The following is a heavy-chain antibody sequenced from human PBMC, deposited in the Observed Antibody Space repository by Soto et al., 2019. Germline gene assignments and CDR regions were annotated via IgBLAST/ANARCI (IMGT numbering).Heavy chain of an antibody. CDR1: GYTFTGYY. Sequence: GASVKVSCKASGYTFTGYYMHWVRQAPGQGLEWMGWINPNSGGTNYAQKFQGRVTMTRDTSISTAYMELSRLRSDDTAVYYCARLRPSLYYYYGMDVWGQGTTVTVSS. J-gene: IGHJ6*02. CDR3: ARLRPSLYYYYGMDV. CDR2: INPNSGGT. V-gene: IGHV1-2*02.